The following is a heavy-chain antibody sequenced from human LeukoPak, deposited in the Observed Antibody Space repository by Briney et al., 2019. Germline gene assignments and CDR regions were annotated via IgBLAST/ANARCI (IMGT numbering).Heavy chain of an antibody. J-gene: IGHJ4*02. D-gene: IGHD3-9*01. CDR3: AGGTGFIIKD. V-gene: IGHV3-7*03. Sequence: PGGSLRLSCAASGFTFSIYAMSWVRQAPGKGLEWVANIKQDGSEKNYVDSVKGRFTISRDNAKNSLYLQMNNLRVEDTAMYYCAGGTGFIIKDWGQGTLVTVSS. CDR1: GFTFSIYA. CDR2: IKQDGSEK.